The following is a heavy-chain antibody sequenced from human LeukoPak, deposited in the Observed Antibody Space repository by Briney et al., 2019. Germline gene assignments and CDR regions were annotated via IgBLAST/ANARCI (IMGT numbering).Heavy chain of an antibody. V-gene: IGHV3-64*01. Sequence: GGSLRLSCAASGFTFSSYAMHWVRQAPGKGLEYVSAISSNGGSTYYANSVKGRFTISRDNSKNTLYLQMGSLRAEDMAVYYCVRSSAAYGANCFDPWGQGTLVTVSS. CDR1: GFTFSSYA. CDR3: VRSSAAYGANCFDP. J-gene: IGHJ5*02. CDR2: ISSNGGST. D-gene: IGHD2-21*01.